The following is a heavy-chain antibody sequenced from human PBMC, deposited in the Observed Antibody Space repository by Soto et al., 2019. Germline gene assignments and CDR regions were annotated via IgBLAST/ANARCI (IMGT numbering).Heavy chain of an antibody. D-gene: IGHD3-3*01. CDR1: GGTFSSYA. CDR2: IIPIFGTA. J-gene: IGHJ4*02. Sequence: SVKVSCKASGGTFSSYAISWVRQAPGQGLEWMGGIIPIFGTANYAQKFQGRVTITADESTSTAYMELSSLRSEDTAVYYCARSRVVPPRLYYFYYWGQGTLVTVSS. V-gene: IGHV1-69*13. CDR3: ARSRVVPPRLYYFYY.